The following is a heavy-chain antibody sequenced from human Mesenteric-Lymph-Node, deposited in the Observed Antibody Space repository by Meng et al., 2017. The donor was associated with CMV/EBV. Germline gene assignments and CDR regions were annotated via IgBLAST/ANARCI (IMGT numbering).Heavy chain of an antibody. CDR3: TREDLLSGGFLTRYYIDS. V-gene: IGHV3-49*04. J-gene: IGHJ4*02. Sequence: GESLKISCPASGFTFGDYAMSWVRQAPGKGLEWVGFIRSKAYGGTTEYAASVKGRFTISRDDSKSIAYLQMNSLKTEDTAVYYCTREDLLSGGFLTRYYIDSWGQGTLVTVSS. D-gene: IGHD1-26*01. CDR1: GFTFGDYA. CDR2: IRSKAYGGTT.